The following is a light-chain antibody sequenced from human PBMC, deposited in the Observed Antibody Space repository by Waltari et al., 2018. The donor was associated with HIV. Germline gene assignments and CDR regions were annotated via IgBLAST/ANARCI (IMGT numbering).Light chain of an antibody. CDR2: EDN. V-gene: IGLV3-1*01. CDR3: QAWDSSTARGV. J-gene: IGLJ2*01. Sequence: SYELTQPPSVSVSPGQTASIPCSGSKLGDKYVGWYQQKAGRSPVLVIYEDNKRPSGIPERFSGSNSGSTATLTITGTQAMDEGDYYCQAWDSSTARGVFGGGTNLTVL. CDR1: KLGDKY.